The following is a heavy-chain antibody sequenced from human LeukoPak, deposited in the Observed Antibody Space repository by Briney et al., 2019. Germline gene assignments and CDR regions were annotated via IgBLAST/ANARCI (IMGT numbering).Heavy chain of an antibody. CDR1: GFTFSSYG. J-gene: IGHJ6*02. V-gene: IGHV3-33*06. D-gene: IGHD3-10*01. CDR3: AKDSPYYYGSGSYLPFYYYYYGMDV. CDR2: IWYDGSNK. Sequence: PGGSLRLSCAASGFTFSSYGMHWVRQAPGKGLEWVAVIWYDGSNKYYADSVKGRFTISRDNSKNTLYLQMNSLRAEDTAVYYCAKDSPYYYGSGSYLPFYYYYYGMDVWGQGTTVTVSS.